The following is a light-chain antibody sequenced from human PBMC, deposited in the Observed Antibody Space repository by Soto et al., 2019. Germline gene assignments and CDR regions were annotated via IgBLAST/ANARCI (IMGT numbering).Light chain of an antibody. CDR2: DVS. Sequence: QSVLTQPASVSGSPGQSITISCTGTSSDVGGYNYVSLYQHHPGKAPKLMIFDVSNRPSGVSNRFSGSKSGNTASLTISGLQPEDEADYYCSSYTTSNTRQIVFGTGTKLTVL. J-gene: IGLJ1*01. CDR1: SSDVGGYNY. CDR3: SSYTTSNTRQIV. V-gene: IGLV2-14*03.